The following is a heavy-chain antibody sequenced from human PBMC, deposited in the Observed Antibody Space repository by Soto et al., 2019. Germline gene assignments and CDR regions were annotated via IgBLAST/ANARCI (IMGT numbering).Heavy chain of an antibody. Sequence: QLVESGGTLVQPGGSLRLSCAASGFSFSSYWMSWVRQAPGGGLEWVANIEHDGSDTYYVDSVKGRFTVSRDNAKNFLYLQMNSLRVEDTAGYYCARERHYYDRSGYQGYWGQGTLVTVSS. CDR1: GFSFSSYW. D-gene: IGHD3-22*01. J-gene: IGHJ4*02. CDR3: ARERHYYDRSGYQGY. CDR2: IEHDGSDT. V-gene: IGHV3-7*01.